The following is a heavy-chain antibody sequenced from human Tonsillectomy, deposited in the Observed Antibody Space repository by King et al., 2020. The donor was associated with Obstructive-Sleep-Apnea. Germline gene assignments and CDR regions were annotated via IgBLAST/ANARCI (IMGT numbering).Heavy chain of an antibody. J-gene: IGHJ4*02. CDR2: INPNSGGT. D-gene: IGHD2-2*01. Sequence: QLVQSGAEVKKPGASGTVSCKASGYTFTGYNLHWVLQAPGQGLAGVGMINPNSGGTNAAQNIQGRVTMTRDTSMSTVYMELSSLSSDDTAMYYCARYGCTSSCYPDYWGQGTLVTVPS. CDR3: ARYGCTSSCYPDY. CDR1: GYTFTGYN. V-gene: IGHV1-2*02.